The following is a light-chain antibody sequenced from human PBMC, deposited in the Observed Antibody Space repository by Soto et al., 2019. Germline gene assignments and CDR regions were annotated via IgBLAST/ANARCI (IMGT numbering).Light chain of an antibody. CDR1: QTVSSTY. CDR2: GAS. J-gene: IGKJ5*01. CDR3: QQYGSSPIT. Sequence: EIVLTQSPGTLSLSPGERATLSCRASQTVSSTYLAWYQQKPGQAPRLLIYGASTRAPGIPARFSGSGSGTDFSLTISSLEPGDLAVYYCQQYGSSPITFGQGTRLEIK. V-gene: IGKV3-20*01.